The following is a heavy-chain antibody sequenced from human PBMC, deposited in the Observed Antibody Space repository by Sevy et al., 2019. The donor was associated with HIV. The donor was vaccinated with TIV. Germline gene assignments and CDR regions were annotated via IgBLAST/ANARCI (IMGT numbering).Heavy chain of an antibody. J-gene: IGHJ4*02. CDR3: AREGCTKPHDY. Sequence: GGSLRLSCAASGFTFSKYSMSWVRQPPGKGLEWVSTLSFGCGEINYADSVKGRFTISIDNSKSSVYLQMTNLRPEDTAVYYCAREGCTKPHDYWGQGTLVTVSS. D-gene: IGHD2-8*01. CDR2: LSFGCGEI. V-gene: IGHV3-23*01. CDR1: GFTFSKYS.